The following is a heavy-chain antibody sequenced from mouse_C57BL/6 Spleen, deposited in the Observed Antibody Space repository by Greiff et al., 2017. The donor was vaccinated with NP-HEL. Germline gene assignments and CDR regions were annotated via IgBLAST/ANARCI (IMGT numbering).Heavy chain of an antibody. CDR3: ARRNYGSSYGGYFDY. CDR1: GYTFTSYW. CDR2: IHPNSGST. D-gene: IGHD1-1*01. Sequence: VQLQQSGAELVKPGASVKLSCKASGYTFTSYWMHWVKQRPGQGLEWIGMIHPNSGSTNYNEKFKSKATLTVDKSSSTAYMQLSSLTSEDSAVYYCARRNYGSSYGGYFDYWGQGTTLTVSS. V-gene: IGHV1-64*01. J-gene: IGHJ2*01.